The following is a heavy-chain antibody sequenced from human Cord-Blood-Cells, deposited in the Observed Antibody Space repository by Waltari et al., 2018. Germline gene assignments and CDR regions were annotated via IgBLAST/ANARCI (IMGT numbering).Heavy chain of an antibody. J-gene: IGHJ3*02. V-gene: IGHV3-53*02. CDR1: GFTVSSHY. CDR3: ARDRAQDAFDI. Sequence: EVQLVETGGGFIQPGGSLRLSCAASGFTVSSHYMSWVRPAPGKGLEWVSVIYSGGSTYYADSVKGRFTISRDNSKNTLYLQMNSLRAEDTAVYYCARDRAQDAFDIWGQGTMVTVSS. CDR2: IYSGGST.